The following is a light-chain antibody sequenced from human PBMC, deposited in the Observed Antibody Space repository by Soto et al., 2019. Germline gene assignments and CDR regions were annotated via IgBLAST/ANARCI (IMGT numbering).Light chain of an antibody. Sequence: DIQLTQSPSTLSASVGDRVTITCRASQSITNWLAWYQQKPGKAPKVLIHMASSLKSGVPSRFSGSGSGTEFTLTITSLQPDDSATYYCQQYNSLSSVSFGGATKVEI. CDR2: MAS. J-gene: IGKJ4*01. CDR3: QQYNSLSSVS. V-gene: IGKV1-5*03. CDR1: QSITNW.